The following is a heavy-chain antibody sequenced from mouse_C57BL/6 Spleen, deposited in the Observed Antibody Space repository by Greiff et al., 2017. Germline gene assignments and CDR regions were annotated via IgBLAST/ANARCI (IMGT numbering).Heavy chain of an antibody. CDR3: ARQWLLRYFDV. D-gene: IGHD2-3*01. CDR1: GYAFSSYW. J-gene: IGHJ1*03. V-gene: IGHV1-80*01. Sequence: LVESGAELVKPGASVKISCKASGYAFSSYWMNWVKQRPGKGLEWIGQIYPGDGDTNYNGKFKGKATLTADKSSSTAYMQLVSLTSEDSAVYCCARQWLLRYFDVWGTGTTVTVSS. CDR2: IYPGDGDT.